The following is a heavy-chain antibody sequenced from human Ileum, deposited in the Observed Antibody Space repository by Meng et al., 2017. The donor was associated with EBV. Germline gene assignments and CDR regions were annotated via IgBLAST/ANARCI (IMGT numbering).Heavy chain of an antibody. Sequence: VQQEESGTGRVKPSGTVSLTRAAAGGASSSRNWWSWVRQAPGKGLEGSGELHQTESSNYNPSLKSRVNISVDKSKNQFSLKLSSVTAADTAVYYCARESYSDSSGYYSLDYWGQGSLVTVFS. V-gene: IGHV4-4*02. CDR1: GGASSSRNW. J-gene: IGHJ4*02. CDR3: ARESYSDSSGYYSLDY. D-gene: IGHD3-22*01. CDR2: LHQTESS.